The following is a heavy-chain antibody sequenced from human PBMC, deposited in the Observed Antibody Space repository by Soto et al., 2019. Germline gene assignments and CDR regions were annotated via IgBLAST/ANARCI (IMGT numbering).Heavy chain of an antibody. J-gene: IGHJ4*02. D-gene: IGHD6-13*01. CDR3: ARGSRRWDY. V-gene: IGHV4-4*07. CDR1: GGSISSFY. CDR2: IYSGGRN. Sequence: PSETLSLPGPFSGGSISSFYWSWIRQPAGKGLEWIGRIYSGGRNNYNPSLKSRVTMSVDTSKNQFSLRLSSVTAADTAMYYWARGSRRWDYWGQGTLVTVSS.